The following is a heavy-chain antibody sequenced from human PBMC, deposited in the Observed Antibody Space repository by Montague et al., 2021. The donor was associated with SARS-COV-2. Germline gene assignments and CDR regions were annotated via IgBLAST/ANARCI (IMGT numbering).Heavy chain of an antibody. CDR3: AGAIWHLDV. CDR1: GDSISRYY. J-gene: IGHJ2*01. V-gene: IGHV4-4*07. CDR2: IYTGGYV. Sequence: SETLSLTCSVSGDSISRYYWSWIRQSDGKGLEWIGRIYTGGYVNYNPALQSRVSMSVDTSKSQVSLNVTSVTAADTAVYYCAGAIWHLDVGGRGILVTVSS.